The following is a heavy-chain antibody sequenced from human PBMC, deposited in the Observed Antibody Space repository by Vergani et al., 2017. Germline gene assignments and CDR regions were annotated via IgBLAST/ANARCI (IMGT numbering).Heavy chain of an antibody. CDR3: ASRYCTNGVCYYYYYYMDV. Sequence: QVQLVESGGGVVQPGRSLRLSCAASGFTFSSYAMHWVRQAPGKGLEWVAVISYDGSNKYYADSVKGRFTISRDNSKNTLYLQMNSLRAEDTAVYYCASRYCTNGVCYYYYYYMDVWGKGTTVTVSS. J-gene: IGHJ6*03. CDR2: ISYDGSNK. CDR1: GFTFSSYA. V-gene: IGHV3-30-3*01. D-gene: IGHD2-8*01.